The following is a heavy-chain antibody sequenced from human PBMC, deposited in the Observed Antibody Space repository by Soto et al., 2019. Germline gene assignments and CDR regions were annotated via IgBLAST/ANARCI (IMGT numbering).Heavy chain of an antibody. CDR3: ARVVKHDYYDSGSFHLDH. V-gene: IGHV4-30-4*01. CDR2: IYYSGNT. Sequence: QVQLQESGPGLVKPSQTLSLTCTVSGGSISSGDYYWSWIRQPPGKGREGIGYIYYSGNTYYNSSLKSRVTISVDTSKNQFSLKLSSVTAADTAVYHCARVVKHDYYDSGSFHLDHWGQGTLVTVSS. J-gene: IGHJ4*02. D-gene: IGHD3-10*01. CDR1: GGSISSGDYY.